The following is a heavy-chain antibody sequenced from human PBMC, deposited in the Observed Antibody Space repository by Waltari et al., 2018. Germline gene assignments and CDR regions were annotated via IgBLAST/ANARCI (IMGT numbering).Heavy chain of an antibody. V-gene: IGHV1-18*01. J-gene: IGHJ5*02. CDR3: ARVYDSSAYYNTYFDP. CDR2: IGVYNGDT. CDR1: GYMFNNYG. Sequence: QVQLVQSGAEVKKPGASVKVSCKTSGYMFNNYGMNWVRQAPGQGLEWMGWIGVYNGDTKSAQEFQDRLTMTTDTSTSTAYMELRSLTSDDTAVYYCARVYDSSAYYNTYFDPWGQGTLVIVSS. D-gene: IGHD3-22*01.